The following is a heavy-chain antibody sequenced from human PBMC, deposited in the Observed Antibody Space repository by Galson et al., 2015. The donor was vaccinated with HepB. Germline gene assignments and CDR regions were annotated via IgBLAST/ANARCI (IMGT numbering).Heavy chain of an antibody. Sequence: SLRLSCAASGFTFSGSAMHWVRQASGKGLEWVGRIRSKVNNYATAYSASVKGRFTVSRDDSRNTAYLHMNSLKTEDTAVYYCTRHREWGPRYYYDSSGYYDPYGMDVWGQGTTVTVSS. D-gene: IGHD3-22*01. CDR1: GFTFSGSA. CDR3: TRHREWGPRYYYDSSGYYDPYGMDV. V-gene: IGHV3-73*01. J-gene: IGHJ6*02. CDR2: IRSKVNNYAT.